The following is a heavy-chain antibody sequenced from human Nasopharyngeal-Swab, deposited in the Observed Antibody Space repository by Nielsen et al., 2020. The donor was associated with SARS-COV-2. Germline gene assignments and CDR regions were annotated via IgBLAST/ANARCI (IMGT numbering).Heavy chain of an antibody. D-gene: IGHD3-10*01. CDR2: FDPEDGET. CDR1: GYTLTELS. V-gene: IGHV1-24*01. J-gene: IGHJ4*02. CDR3: ARGPVLYGSGSYYNGFDY. Sequence: ASVKVFCKVSGYTLTELSMHWVRQAPGKGLEWMGGFDPEDGETIYAQKFQGRVTMTEDTSTDTAYMELSSLRSDDTAVYYCARGPVLYGSGSYYNGFDYWGQGTLVTVSS.